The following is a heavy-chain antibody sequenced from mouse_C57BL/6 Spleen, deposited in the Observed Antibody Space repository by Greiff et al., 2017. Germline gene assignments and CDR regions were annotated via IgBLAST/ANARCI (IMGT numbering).Heavy chain of an antibody. D-gene: IGHD1-1*01. J-gene: IGHJ2*01. CDR2: ISSGGSYT. V-gene: IGHV5-6*02. Sequence: DVMLVESGGDLVKPGGSLKLSCAASGFTFSSYGMSWVRQTPDKRLEWVATISSGGSYTYYPDSVKGRFTISRDNAKNTLYLQMSSLKSEDTAMYYGARRDYGSSYDFDYWGQGTTRTVSS. CDR3: ARRDYGSSYDFDY. CDR1: GFTFSSYG.